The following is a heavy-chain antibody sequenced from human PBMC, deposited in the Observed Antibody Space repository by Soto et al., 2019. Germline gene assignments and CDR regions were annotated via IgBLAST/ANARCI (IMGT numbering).Heavy chain of an antibody. Sequence: SETLSLTCTVSGGSISSGGYYWSWIRQHPGKGLEWIGYIYYSGSTYYNPSLKSRVTISVDTSKNQFSLKLSSVTAADTAVYYCARVLSISTSSSFDYWGQGTLVTVPQ. D-gene: IGHD2-2*01. J-gene: IGHJ4*02. V-gene: IGHV4-31*03. CDR3: ARVLSISTSSSFDY. CDR2: IYYSGST. CDR1: GGSISSGGYY.